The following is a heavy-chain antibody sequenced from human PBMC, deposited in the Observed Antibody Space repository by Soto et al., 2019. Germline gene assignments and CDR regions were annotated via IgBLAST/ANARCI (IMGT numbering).Heavy chain of an antibody. V-gene: IGHV3-33*01. J-gene: IGHJ6*02. CDR3: ARELGYCSGGSCQYYYYYYGMDV. CDR2: VWYDGSSK. D-gene: IGHD2-15*01. CDR1: GFTFSNFG. Sequence: GGSLRLSCEASGFTFSNFGMNWVRQAPGKGLEWVARVWYDGSSKYYVDSVKGRFTISRDNAKNSLYLQMNSLRAEDTAVYYCARELGYCSGGSCQYYYYYYGMDVWGQGTTVTVSS.